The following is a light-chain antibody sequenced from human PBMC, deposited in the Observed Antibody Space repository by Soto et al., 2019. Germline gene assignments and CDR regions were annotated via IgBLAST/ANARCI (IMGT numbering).Light chain of an antibody. Sequence: SYELTQPPSESVAPGETASISCGGDRIGRKSVHWYQQKPGQAPVLVMYYDNDRPSEIPERFSGFNSGNMATLDISGVEAGDEADYYCQVWDSSSDHYVFGPGTKVTVL. CDR2: YDN. J-gene: IGLJ1*01. V-gene: IGLV3-21*04. CDR1: RIGRKS. CDR3: QVWDSSSDHYV.